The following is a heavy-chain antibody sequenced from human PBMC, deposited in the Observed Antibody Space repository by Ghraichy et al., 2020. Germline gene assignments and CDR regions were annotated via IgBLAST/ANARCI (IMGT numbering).Heavy chain of an antibody. CDR1: RGSVSSGSYH. Sequence: SETLSLTCTVSRGSVSSGSYHWSWVRQPPGKGLEWIGYIYYRGSTSYNPSLKSRVSISVDTSKNQFSLKLSSVTAADTAVYYCARATNPIYYSSYSLDVWAQGTRSPSP. D-gene: IGHD2-8*01. CDR2: IYYRGST. J-gene: IGHJ6*02. V-gene: IGHV4-61*01. CDR3: ARATNPIYYSSYSLDV.